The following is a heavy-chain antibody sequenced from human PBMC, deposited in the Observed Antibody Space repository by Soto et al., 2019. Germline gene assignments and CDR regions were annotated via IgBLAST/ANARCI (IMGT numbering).Heavy chain of an antibody. CDR1: GGSFSGYY. D-gene: IGHD3-9*01. CDR2: INHSGST. CDR3: ARAREYDIVTGYYSADAFDI. Sequence: QVQLQQWGAGLLKPSETLSLTCAVYGGSFSGYYWSWIRQPPGKGLEWIGEINHSGSTNYNPSLKSRVTISVDTSKNQFSLKLSSVTAADTAVYYCARAREYDIVTGYYSADAFDIWGQGTMVTVSS. J-gene: IGHJ3*02. V-gene: IGHV4-34*01.